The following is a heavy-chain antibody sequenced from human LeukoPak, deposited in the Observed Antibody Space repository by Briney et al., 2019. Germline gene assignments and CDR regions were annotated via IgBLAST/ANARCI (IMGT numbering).Heavy chain of an antibody. V-gene: IGHV1-18*01. D-gene: IGHD2-2*02. CDR2: ISAYNGNT. Sequence: ASVKVSRKASGYTFTSYGISWVRQAPGQGLEWMGWISAYNGNTNYAQKLQGRVTMTTDTSTSTAYMELRSLRSDDTAVYYCARDIVVVPAAIGAWFDPWGQGTLVTVSS. CDR1: GYTFTSYG. J-gene: IGHJ5*02. CDR3: ARDIVVVPAAIGAWFDP.